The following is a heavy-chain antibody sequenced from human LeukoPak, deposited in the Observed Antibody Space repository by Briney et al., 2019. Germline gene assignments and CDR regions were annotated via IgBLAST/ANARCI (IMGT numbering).Heavy chain of an antibody. D-gene: IGHD1-1*01. J-gene: IGHJ3*02. CDR1: GYTFTGYY. CDR3: ARVLGRRTPAFDI. CDR2: INPNSGGT. V-gene: IGHV1-2*02. Sequence: GASVKVSCKASGYTFTGYYMHWVRQAPGQGLEWMGWINPNSGGTNYAQKFQGRVTMTRDTSISTAYMELRSLRSDDTAVYYCARVLGRRTPAFDIWGQGTMVTVSS.